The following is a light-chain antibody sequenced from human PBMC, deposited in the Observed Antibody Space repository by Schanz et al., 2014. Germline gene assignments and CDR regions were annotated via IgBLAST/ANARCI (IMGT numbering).Light chain of an antibody. CDR3: QQYGSSSA. Sequence: EVVLTQSPATLSLSPGERATLSCRASQSVGHYLAWYQQKPGQAPRLLIYGASTRAIGIPDRFSGSGSGTDFTLTISRLEPEDFAVYYCQQYGSSSAFGQGTKVEIK. J-gene: IGKJ1*01. CDR1: QSVGHY. V-gene: IGKV3-20*01. CDR2: GAS.